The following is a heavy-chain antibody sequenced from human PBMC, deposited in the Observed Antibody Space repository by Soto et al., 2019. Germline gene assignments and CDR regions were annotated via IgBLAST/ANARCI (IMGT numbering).Heavy chain of an antibody. D-gene: IGHD2-15*01. V-gene: IGHV1-2*04. CDR2: INPNSGGT. J-gene: IGHJ3*02. Sequence: GASVKVSCKASGYTFTGYYMHWVRQAPGQGLEWMGWINPNSGGTNYAQKFQGWVTMTRDTSISTAYMELSRLRSDDTAVCYCARDTQSGCSGGSCYSGGAFDIWGQGTMVTVSS. CDR3: ARDTQSGCSGGSCYSGGAFDI. CDR1: GYTFTGYY.